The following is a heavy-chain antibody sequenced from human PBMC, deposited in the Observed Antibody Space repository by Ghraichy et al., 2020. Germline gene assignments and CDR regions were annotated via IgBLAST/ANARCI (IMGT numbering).Heavy chain of an antibody. J-gene: IGHJ6*03. CDR1: GYTFTRYH. CDR2: INPNNDDT. Sequence: ASVKVSCKASGYTFTRYHINWVRQAPGQGLEWMGLINPNNDDTVYAQKFQGRITMTRDTSIGTAYMELTSLRSEDTAVYFCARGLRFPYYYMDGWGRGTTFTVS. V-gene: IGHV1-8*01. D-gene: IGHD3-3*01. CDR3: ARGLRFPYYYMDG.